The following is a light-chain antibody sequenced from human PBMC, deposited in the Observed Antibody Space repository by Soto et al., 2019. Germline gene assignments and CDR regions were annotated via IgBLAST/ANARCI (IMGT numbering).Light chain of an antibody. CDR2: DVS. CDR1: SSDVGGYNY. J-gene: IGLJ1*01. V-gene: IGLV2-14*01. Sequence: QSALTQPASVSGPPGQSIAISCTGTSSDVGGYNYVSWYQQHPGKAPKLMIYDVSDRPSGVSDRFSGSKSDNTASLTISGLQAEDEADYYCSSYTSNSTRVFGTGTKLTV. CDR3: SSYTSNSTRV.